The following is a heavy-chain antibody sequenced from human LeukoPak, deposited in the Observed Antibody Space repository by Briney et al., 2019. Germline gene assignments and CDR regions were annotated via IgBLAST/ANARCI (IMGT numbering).Heavy chain of an antibody. CDR2: ISGSGGST. Sequence: GGSLRLSCAASGFTFSSYAMSWVRQAPGKGLEWVSAISGSGGSTYYADSVKGRFTISRDNSKNTLYLQMNSLRAEDTAVYYCAKDDPTSTVVTLDASDIWGQGTMVTVSS. D-gene: IGHD4-23*01. V-gene: IGHV3-23*01. J-gene: IGHJ3*02. CDR1: GFTFSSYA. CDR3: AKDDPTSTVVTLDASDI.